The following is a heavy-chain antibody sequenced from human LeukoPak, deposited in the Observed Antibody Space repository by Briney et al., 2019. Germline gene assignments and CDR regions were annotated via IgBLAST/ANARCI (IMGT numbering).Heavy chain of an antibody. CDR2: IIPIFGTA. J-gene: IGHJ3*02. CDR1: GGTFSSYA. V-gene: IGHV1-69*13. CDR3: AREMATIYPSKSFDI. D-gene: IGHD5-24*01. Sequence: AASVTVSCTASGGTFSSYAISWVRQASGQGLEWMGGIIPIFGTANYAQKFQGRVTITADESTSTAYMELSSLRSEDTAVYYCAREMATIYPSKSFDIWGQGTMVTVSS.